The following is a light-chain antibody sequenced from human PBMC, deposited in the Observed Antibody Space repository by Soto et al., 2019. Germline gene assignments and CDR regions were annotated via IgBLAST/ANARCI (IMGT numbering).Light chain of an antibody. V-gene: IGKV4-1*01. Sequence: DIVLTQSPDSLAVSLGGRATINCTSSQTVLYSSNNKNYLAWYQQQPGQSPKLLVYWASAREPGVPDRFSGSGSETDFTLTISSLQAEDVAVYYCQQYYSTPFTFGQGTRLEIK. CDR2: WAS. J-gene: IGKJ5*01. CDR1: QTVLYSSNNKNY. CDR3: QQYYSTPFT.